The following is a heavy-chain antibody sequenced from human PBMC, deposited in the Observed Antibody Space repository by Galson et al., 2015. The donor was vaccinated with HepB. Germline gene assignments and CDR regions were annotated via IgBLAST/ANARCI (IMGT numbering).Heavy chain of an antibody. CDR1: GDSVSSTSAA. D-gene: IGHD6-13*01. V-gene: IGHV6-1*01. J-gene: IGHJ6*02. Sequence: CAISGDSVSSTSAAWNWIRQSPSRGLEWLGRTYYRSKWYNDYAVSVKSRITINPDTSKNQFSLQLNSVTPEDTAVYYCARSSLMQQLGHYYYSGMDVWGQGTTVTVSS. CDR3: ARSSLMQQLGHYYYSGMDV. CDR2: TYYRSKWYN.